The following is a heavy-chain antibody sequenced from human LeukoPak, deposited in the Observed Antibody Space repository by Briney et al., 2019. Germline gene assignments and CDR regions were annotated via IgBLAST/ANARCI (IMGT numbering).Heavy chain of an antibody. V-gene: IGHV3-13*01. CDR2: IGIAGDT. Sequence: QSGGSLRLSCAASGFTFSNYDMHWVRQATGKGLEWVSGIGIAGDTHYPGSVKGRFTISRENAKNSLYLQMNSLRAEDTAVYYCARGRYCSSTSCMYFDYWGQGTLVTVSS. CDR1: GFTFSNYD. D-gene: IGHD2-2*01. CDR3: ARGRYCSSTSCMYFDY. J-gene: IGHJ4*02.